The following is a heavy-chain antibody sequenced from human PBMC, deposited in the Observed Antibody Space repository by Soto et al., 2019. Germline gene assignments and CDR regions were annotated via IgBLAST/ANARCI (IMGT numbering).Heavy chain of an antibody. J-gene: IGHJ5*02. CDR3: ASADGGYTLTFSFDP. Sequence: GGSLRLSCAASGFTFSSYSMNWVRQAPGKGLEWVSSISSSSSYIYYADSVKGRFTISRDNAKNSLYLQMNSLRAEDTAVYYCASADGGYTLTFSFDPWGQGTLVTVSS. CDR1: GFTFSSYS. V-gene: IGHV3-21*01. CDR2: ISSSSSYI. D-gene: IGHD3-9*01.